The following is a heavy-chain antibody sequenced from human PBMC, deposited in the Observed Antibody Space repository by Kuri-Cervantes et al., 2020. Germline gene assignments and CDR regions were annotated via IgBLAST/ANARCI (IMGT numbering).Heavy chain of an antibody. CDR2: ISSSSSYI. J-gene: IGHJ4*02. CDR1: GFTFSSYS. Sequence: GGSLRLSCAASGFTFSSYSMNWVRQAPGKGLEWVSSISSSSSYIYYADSVKGRFTISRDNARNSLFLQMNSLRDEDTAVYYCAHTGERDFDYWGQGTLVTVSS. V-gene: IGHV3-21*01. D-gene: IGHD7-27*01. CDR3: AHTGERDFDY.